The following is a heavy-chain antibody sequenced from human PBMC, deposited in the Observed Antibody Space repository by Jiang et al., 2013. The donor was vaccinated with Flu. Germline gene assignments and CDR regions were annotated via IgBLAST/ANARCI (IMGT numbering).Heavy chain of an antibody. CDR1: GFSFSYFG. Sequence: VQLLESGGGVVQPGGSLRLSCAASGFSFSYFGMYWVRQAPGKGLEWVASIWHDGSNRNYADSVKGRFIISRDNSKNTLYVQMNSLRAEDTAVYYCATLRGSTYDTYLMDYWGQGTLVSVSS. D-gene: IGHD2-2*01. J-gene: IGHJ4*02. CDR2: IWHDGSNR. CDR3: ATLRGSTYDTYLMDY. V-gene: IGHV3-30*02.